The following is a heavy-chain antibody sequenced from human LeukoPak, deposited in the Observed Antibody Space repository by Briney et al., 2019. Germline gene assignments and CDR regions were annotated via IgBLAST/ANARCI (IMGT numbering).Heavy chain of an antibody. CDR3: TRDSSSYYYTYGMDV. CDR2: IRSKAYGGTT. V-gene: IGHV3-49*04. CDR1: GFTLRDYA. J-gene: IGHJ6*02. Sequence: GGSLRLSCTASGFTLRDYAMSWVRQAPGKGLEWVGFIRSKAYGGTTEYAASVKGRFTISGDDSKSIAYLQMNSLKTGDTAVYYCTRDSSSYYYTYGMDVWGQGTTVTVSS. D-gene: IGHD6-6*01.